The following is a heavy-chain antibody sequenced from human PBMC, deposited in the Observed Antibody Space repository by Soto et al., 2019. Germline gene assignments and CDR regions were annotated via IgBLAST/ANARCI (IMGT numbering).Heavy chain of an antibody. CDR3: ARPRGTAPAVWYFDL. J-gene: IGHJ2*01. V-gene: IGHV4-59*08. CDR1: GGSISSHY. D-gene: IGHD2-8*02. Sequence: QVQLQESGPGLVKPSETLSLTCTVSGGSISSHYWSWIRQPPGKGLEWIGYIYYSGSTDYNPSIKSRVTMSMDTSKNQLSLRLSSVTAADTAVYYCARPRGTAPAVWYFDLWGRGTQVTVSS. CDR2: IYYSGST.